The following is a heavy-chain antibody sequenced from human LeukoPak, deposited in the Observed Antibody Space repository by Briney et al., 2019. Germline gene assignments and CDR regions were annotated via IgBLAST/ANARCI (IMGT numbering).Heavy chain of an antibody. CDR2: MSPSSGNT. CDR1: GYTLTSYD. Sequence: ASVKVSCKASGYTLTSYDINWVRQATGQGLEWMGWMSPSSGNTGYAQKFQGRVTMTRSTSISTAYMELSSLRSEDTAVYYCVRSPPNWGFDYWGQGTLVTVSS. J-gene: IGHJ4*02. D-gene: IGHD7-27*01. CDR3: VRSPPNWGFDY. V-gene: IGHV1-8*01.